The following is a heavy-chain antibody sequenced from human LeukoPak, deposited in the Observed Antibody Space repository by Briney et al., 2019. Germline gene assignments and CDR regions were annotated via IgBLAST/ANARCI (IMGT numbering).Heavy chain of an antibody. CDR1: RFTFSRYN. CDR2: INSSCRTI. D-gene: IGHD3-10*01. CDR3: ASFLWFGAENEDY. J-gene: IGHJ4*02. V-gene: IGHV3-48*04. Sequence: GGSLRLSCTVSRFTFSRYNMNSVRQAPGKGLDWVSYINSSCRTIYYADSVKGRFTMSRHNAKNSLYLQMNNLRGENTDVYYCASFLWFGAENEDYWGQGTLVTVSS.